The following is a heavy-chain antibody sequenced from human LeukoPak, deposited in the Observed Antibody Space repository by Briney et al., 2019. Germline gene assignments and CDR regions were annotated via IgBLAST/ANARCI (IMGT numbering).Heavy chain of an antibody. CDR1: GFTFSSYA. V-gene: IGHV3-30-3*01. J-gene: IGHJ4*02. D-gene: IGHD4-23*01. CDR2: ISYDGSNK. Sequence: GGSLRLSCAASGFTFSSYAMHWVRQAPGKGLEWVAVISYDGSNKYYADSVKGRFTISRDNSKNTLYLQMNSLRAEDTAVYYCARDLGKSPPRSPGAAGYWGQGTLVTASS. CDR3: ARDLGKSPPRSPGAAGY.